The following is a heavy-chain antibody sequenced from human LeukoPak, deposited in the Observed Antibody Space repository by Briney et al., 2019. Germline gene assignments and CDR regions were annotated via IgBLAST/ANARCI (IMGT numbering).Heavy chain of an antibody. J-gene: IGHJ4*02. CDR1: GGSISSSSYS. D-gene: IGHD3-3*01. CDR3: ARGDDTYYDFWSGQLDY. Sequence: SETLSLTCTVSGGSISSSSYSWTWIRQPPGKGLEWIGSIHYDGNTYYKPSLKSRVTISVDTSKNQFSLKLSSVTAADTAVYYCARGDDTYYDFWSGQLDYWGQGTLVTVSS. V-gene: IGHV4-39*01. CDR2: IHYDGNT.